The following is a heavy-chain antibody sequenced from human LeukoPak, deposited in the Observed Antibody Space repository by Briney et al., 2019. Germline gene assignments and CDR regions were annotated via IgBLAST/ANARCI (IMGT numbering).Heavy chain of an antibody. D-gene: IGHD6-13*01. J-gene: IGHJ6*02. Sequence: SETLSLTCTVSGGSISSYYWSWIRQPPGKGLEWIGFIYYSGSTNYTPSLKSRVTISVDTSKNQYSLKLSSVTAADTAVYYCARRVAAAGTDGMDVWGQGTTVTVSS. V-gene: IGHV4-59*08. CDR2: IYYSGST. CDR3: ARRVAAAGTDGMDV. CDR1: GGSISSYY.